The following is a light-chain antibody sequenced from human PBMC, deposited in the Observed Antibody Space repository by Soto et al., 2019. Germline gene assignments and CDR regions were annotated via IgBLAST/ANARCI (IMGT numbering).Light chain of an antibody. CDR2: GAS. CDR3: QQSYTLPNT. Sequence: DTQMTQSPSSLSASVGDRVTITCRASQNINHYLNWYQHQPGKAPKLLIYGASSSQSGVPSRFSGGGSGTDFTLTITNLQPEDFATYYCQQSYTLPNTFGQGTNLEIK. CDR1: QNINHY. V-gene: IGKV1-39*01. J-gene: IGKJ2*01.